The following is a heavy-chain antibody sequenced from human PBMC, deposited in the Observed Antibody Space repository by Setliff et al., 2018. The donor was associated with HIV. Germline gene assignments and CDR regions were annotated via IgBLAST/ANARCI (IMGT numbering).Heavy chain of an antibody. J-gene: IGHJ6*03. Sequence: PGGSLRLSCAASGFTFSSYSMNWVRQAPGKGLEWVSSISGSSAYIYYADSVKGRFTISRDNAKNSLYLQMYSLRAEDTAVYYCARTRAEGVVTPFYMDVWGKGTTVT. CDR3: ARTRAEGVVTPFYMDV. CDR1: GFTFSSYS. D-gene: IGHD3-3*01. V-gene: IGHV3-21*01. CDR2: ISGSSAYI.